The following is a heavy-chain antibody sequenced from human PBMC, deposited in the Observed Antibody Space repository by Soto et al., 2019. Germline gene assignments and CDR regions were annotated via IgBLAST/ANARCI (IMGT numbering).Heavy chain of an antibody. J-gene: IGHJ6*03. Sequence: QVHLQESGPGLVQPSETLSLTCTVSGGSIGGDSWSWIRQPPGKGLEWIGYVYSSGSSNFNPSLKSRVTISIDTSENQFSLKLTSVTAADTAVYYCARFPLTNEYRHYYDMDVWGKGTTGTVSS. CDR1: GGSIGGDS. V-gene: IGHV4-59*13. CDR3: ARFPLTNEYRHYYDMDV. D-gene: IGHD3-16*02. CDR2: VYSSGSS.